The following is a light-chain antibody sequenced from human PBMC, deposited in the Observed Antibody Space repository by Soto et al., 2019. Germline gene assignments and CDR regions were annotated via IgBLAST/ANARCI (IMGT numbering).Light chain of an antibody. Sequence: DIQMTQSPSTLSASVGDRVTITCRASQSISSWLAWYQQKPGKAPKLRIYDASSLESGVPSRFSGSGSGTEFALTISSLQPDDFATYYCQHYNIYSFGLGTKVDIK. V-gene: IGKV1-5*01. J-gene: IGKJ3*01. CDR1: QSISSW. CDR2: DAS. CDR3: QHYNIYS.